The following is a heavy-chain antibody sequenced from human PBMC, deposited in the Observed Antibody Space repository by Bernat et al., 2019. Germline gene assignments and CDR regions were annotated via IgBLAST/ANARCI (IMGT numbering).Heavy chain of an antibody. J-gene: IGHJ6*03. Sequence: VQLLESGGDLIQPGGSLRLSCAASGFTFSDYYMSWIRQAPGKGLDWVSYISSSSYTNYADSVKGRFTISRDNAKNSLYLQMNSLRAEDTAVYYCARGTSTSAPYMDVWGKGTTVTVSS. CDR1: GFTFSDYY. CDR2: ISSSSYT. CDR3: ARGTSTSAPYMDV. V-gene: IGHV3-11*03.